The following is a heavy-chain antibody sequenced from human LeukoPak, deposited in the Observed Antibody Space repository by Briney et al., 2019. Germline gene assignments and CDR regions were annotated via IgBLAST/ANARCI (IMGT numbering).Heavy chain of an antibody. Sequence: GGSLRLSCAASRFSFSNSWMHWVRQTPGRGLVWVSSIRGDGGDTTYTDSVKGRFTISRDNAKNTLYLQMNSLRADDTPVYYCAAEHDGFDIWGQGTMVTVSS. CDR1: RFSFSNSW. CDR2: IRGDGGDT. V-gene: IGHV3-74*01. J-gene: IGHJ3*02. CDR3: AAEHDGFDI.